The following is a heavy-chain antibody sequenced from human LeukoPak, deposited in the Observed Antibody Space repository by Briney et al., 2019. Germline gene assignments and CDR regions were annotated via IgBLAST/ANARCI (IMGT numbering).Heavy chain of an antibody. CDR2: IFYSGRT. J-gene: IGHJ5*02. CDR3: ARAYSSSWYYNCFDP. Sequence: SETLSLTCTVSGGSISSSTYNWGWLRQPPGQGLEWFGSIFYSGRTYYNPSLKRRVITSVDTSKNQFSLLLSSVTAAHTAVYFCARAYSSSWYYNCFDPWGQGTLVTVSS. V-gene: IGHV4-39*07. D-gene: IGHD6-13*01. CDR1: GGSISSSTYN.